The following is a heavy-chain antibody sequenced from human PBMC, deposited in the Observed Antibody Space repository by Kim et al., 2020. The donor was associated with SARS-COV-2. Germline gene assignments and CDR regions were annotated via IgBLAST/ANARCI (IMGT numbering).Heavy chain of an antibody. D-gene: IGHD6-6*01. CDR3: ARFRTSQQLGSTGVTYYYGMDV. J-gene: IGHJ6*02. CDR1: GGSISSSNW. V-gene: IGHV4-4*02. Sequence: SETLSLTCAVSGGSISSSNWWSWVRQPPGKGLEWIGEIYHSGSTNYNPSLKSRVTISVDKSKNQFSLKLSSVTAADTAVYYCARFRTSQQLGSTGVTYYYGMDVWGQGTTVTVSS. CDR2: IYHSGST.